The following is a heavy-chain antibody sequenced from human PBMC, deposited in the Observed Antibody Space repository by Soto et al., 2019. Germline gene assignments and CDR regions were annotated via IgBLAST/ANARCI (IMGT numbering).Heavy chain of an antibody. CDR2: INTYNGMT. CDR3: AKSPRGEMATD. D-gene: IGHD5-12*01. Sequence: QVQLVQSGGEVKKPGASVTVSCKASGYTFINYHITWVRQAPGQGLEWMAWINTYNGMTDYAQTFQSRVTMTRDTSTSTAYMELRNLGSDDTAVYFCAKSPRGEMATDWGQGTLVTVSS. V-gene: IGHV1-18*01. CDR1: GYTFINYH. J-gene: IGHJ4*02.